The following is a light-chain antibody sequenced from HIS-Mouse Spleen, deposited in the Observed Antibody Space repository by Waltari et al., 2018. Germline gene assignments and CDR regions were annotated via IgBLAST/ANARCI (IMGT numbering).Light chain of an antibody. Sequence: DIQMTQSPSTLSASVGDRVTITCRASQSISSWLSWDQQKPGKAPKLLIYKASSLESGVPSRFSGSGSGTEFTLTISSLQPDDFATYYCQQYNSYSSYTFGQGTKLEIK. CDR3: QQYNSYSSYT. V-gene: IGKV1-5*03. CDR2: KAS. J-gene: IGKJ2*01. CDR1: QSISSW.